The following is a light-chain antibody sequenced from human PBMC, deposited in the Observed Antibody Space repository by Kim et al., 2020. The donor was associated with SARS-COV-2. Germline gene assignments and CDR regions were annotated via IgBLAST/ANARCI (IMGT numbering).Light chain of an antibody. CDR2: QDS. Sequence: PGQTASITCSGDKLGDKYACWYQQKPGQSPVLVIYQDSKRPSGIPERFSGSNSGNTATLTISGTQAMDEADYYCQAWDSSTSSYVFGTGTKVTVL. V-gene: IGLV3-1*01. CDR3: QAWDSSTSSYV. J-gene: IGLJ1*01. CDR1: KLGDKY.